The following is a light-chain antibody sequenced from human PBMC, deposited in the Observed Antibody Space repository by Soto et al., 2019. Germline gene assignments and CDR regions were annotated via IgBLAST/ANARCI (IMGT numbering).Light chain of an antibody. CDR3: QQRNVWPPVT. Sequence: EIVLTQSPGTLSLSPGERATLSCRASQSVSSSLAWYQQKTGQAPRLLIYGAFNRATGIPARFSGSGSGTDFTLTISSLEPEDSAVYYCQQRNVWPPVTFGQGTRLEIK. CDR1: QSVSSS. V-gene: IGKV3-11*01. CDR2: GAF. J-gene: IGKJ5*01.